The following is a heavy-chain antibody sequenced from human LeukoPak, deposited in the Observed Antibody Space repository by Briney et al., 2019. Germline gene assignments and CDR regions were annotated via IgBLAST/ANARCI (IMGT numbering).Heavy chain of an antibody. Sequence: SETLSLTCAVYGGSFSGYYWSWIRQPPGKGLEWIGEINHSGSTNYNPSLKSRVTISVDTSKNQFSLKLSSVTAADTAVYYCARRFLGHYYGSGSYRNWFDPWGQGALVTVSS. CDR3: ARRFLGHYYGSGSYRNWFDP. CDR2: INHSGST. D-gene: IGHD3-10*01. J-gene: IGHJ5*02. V-gene: IGHV4-34*01. CDR1: GGSFSGYY.